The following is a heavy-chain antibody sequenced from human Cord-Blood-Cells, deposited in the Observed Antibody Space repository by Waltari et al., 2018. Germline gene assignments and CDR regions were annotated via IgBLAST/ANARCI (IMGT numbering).Heavy chain of an antibody. Sequence: QVQLQQWGAGLLKPSETLSLTCAVYGGSFSGYYWSWIRQPPGKGLEWIGETNHSGSTNSNPSLKSRGTRSVDTSKNQFSLKLSSVTAADTAVYYCARGGYCSSTSCYDYWGQGTLVTVSS. J-gene: IGHJ4*02. D-gene: IGHD2-2*01. V-gene: IGHV4-34*01. CDR1: GGSFSGYY. CDR2: TNHSGST. CDR3: ARGGYCSSTSCYDY.